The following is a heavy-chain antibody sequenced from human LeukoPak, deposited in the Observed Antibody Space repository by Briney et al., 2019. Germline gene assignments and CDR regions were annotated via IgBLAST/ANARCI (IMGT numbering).Heavy chain of an antibody. D-gene: IGHD6-6*01. V-gene: IGHV3-53*01. CDR3: ARPVCGSSSGGFDY. CDR2: IYSGGST. Sequence: GGSLRLSCAASGFTVSSNYMSWVRQAPGKGLEWVSVIYSGGSTYYADSVKGRFTISRDNSKNTLYLQMNSLRAEDTAVYYCARPVCGSSSGGFDYWGQGTLVTVSS. J-gene: IGHJ4*02. CDR1: GFTVSSNY.